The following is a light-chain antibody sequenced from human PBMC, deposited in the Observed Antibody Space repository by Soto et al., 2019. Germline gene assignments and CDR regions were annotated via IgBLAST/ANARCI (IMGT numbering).Light chain of an antibody. Sequence: QMTQSPASLSASVGDRVTITCRASRDISDYLNWFQHKPGRAPKLLIYAASVLHSGVPARFSGSGSESGTEYTLTISSLQPEDSATYYCQQSYSPPLTSGGGVRVEI. CDR3: QQSYSPPLT. CDR2: AAS. CDR1: RDISDY. J-gene: IGKJ4*01. V-gene: IGKV1-39*01.